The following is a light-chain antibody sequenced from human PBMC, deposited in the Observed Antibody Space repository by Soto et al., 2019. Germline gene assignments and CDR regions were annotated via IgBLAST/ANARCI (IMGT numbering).Light chain of an antibody. CDR1: QSLVHTDGDTY. CDR3: MQGTHWPRT. V-gene: IGKV2-30*02. CDR2: KVS. J-gene: IGKJ1*01. Sequence: DVLMTQSPLSLPVTLGQPASISCRSSQSLVHTDGDTYLSWFQQRPGQSPRRLIYKVSNRDSGVPDRFSGSGSGTDFTLKISRVEAEDVGVYYCMQGTHWPRTFGQGTKVEIK.